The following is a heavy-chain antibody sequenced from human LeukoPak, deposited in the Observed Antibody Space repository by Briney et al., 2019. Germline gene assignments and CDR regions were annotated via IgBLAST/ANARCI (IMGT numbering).Heavy chain of an antibody. D-gene: IGHD6-19*01. CDR2: IYYSGGT. J-gene: IGHJ4*02. CDR3: ARDPYSSGWYYFDY. Sequence: SQTLSLTCTVSGGSISSGDYYWSWIRQPPGKGLEWIGYIYYSGGTYYNPSLKSRVTISVDTSKNQFSLKLSSVTAADTAVYYCARDPYSSGWYYFDYWGQGTLVTVSS. V-gene: IGHV4-30-4*08. CDR1: GGSISSGDYY.